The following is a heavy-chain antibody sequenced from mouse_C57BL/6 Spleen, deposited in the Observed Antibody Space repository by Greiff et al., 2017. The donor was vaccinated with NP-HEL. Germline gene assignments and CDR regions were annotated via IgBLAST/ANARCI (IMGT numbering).Heavy chain of an antibody. D-gene: IGHD1-1*01. CDR3: TTDYGSSVGY. CDR1: GFNIKDYY. Sequence: EVQLQQSGAELVRPGASVKLSCTASGFNIKDYYMHWVKQRPEQGLEWIGRIDPEDGDTEYAPKFQGKSTMTADTSSNTAYLQLRSLTSEDTAVYYCTTDYGSSVGYWGQGTTLTVSS. J-gene: IGHJ2*01. V-gene: IGHV14-1*01. CDR2: IDPEDGDT.